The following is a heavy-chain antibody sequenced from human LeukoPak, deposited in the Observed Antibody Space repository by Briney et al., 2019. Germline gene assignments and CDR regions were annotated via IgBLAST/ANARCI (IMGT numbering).Heavy chain of an antibody. J-gene: IGHJ4*02. CDR2: IYPGDSDT. D-gene: IGHD3-22*01. V-gene: IGHV5-51*01. CDR3: ARLMGDSSGYYYEFVDY. Sequence: PGESLKISCKGSGYSFTSYWIGWVRQMPGKGLEWMGIIYPGDSDTRYSPSFQGQVTISADKSISTAYLQWSSLKALDTAMYYCARLMGDSSGYYYEFVDYWGQGTLVTVSS. CDR1: GYSFTSYW.